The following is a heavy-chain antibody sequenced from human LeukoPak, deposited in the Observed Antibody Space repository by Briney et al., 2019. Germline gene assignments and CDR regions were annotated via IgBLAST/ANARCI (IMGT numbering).Heavy chain of an antibody. V-gene: IGHV3-23*01. CDR2: ISGSGDNT. CDR3: AKGSYYDSSGSFYFDY. Sequence: GGSLRLSCAASGFTFSSYAMSWVRQAPGKGLEWVSGISGSGDNTYYADSVKGRLTISRDNSKNTLYVQVNSLGTEDTAAYYCAKGSYYDSSGSFYFDYWGQGTLVTVSS. J-gene: IGHJ4*02. D-gene: IGHD3-22*01. CDR1: GFTFSSYA.